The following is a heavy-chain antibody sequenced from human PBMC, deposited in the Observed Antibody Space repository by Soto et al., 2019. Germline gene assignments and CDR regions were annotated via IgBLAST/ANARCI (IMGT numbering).Heavy chain of an antibody. CDR1: GFTFSSYA. CDR3: AKMGDSSGYDYFDY. V-gene: IGHV3-23*01. Sequence: EVQLLESGGDLVQPGGSLRLSCAASGFTFSSYAVSWVRQAPGKGLEWVSAISSSGGNTYFADSVKGRFTISRDNSKSTLYLQINSLRAEDTAVYLCAKMGDSSGYDYFDYWGQGTLVTVSS. CDR2: ISSSGGNT. D-gene: IGHD3-22*01. J-gene: IGHJ4*02.